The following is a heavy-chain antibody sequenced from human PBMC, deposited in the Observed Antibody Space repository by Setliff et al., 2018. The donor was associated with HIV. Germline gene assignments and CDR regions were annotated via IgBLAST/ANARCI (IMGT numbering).Heavy chain of an antibody. V-gene: IGHV3-30*07. D-gene: IGHD5-12*01. Sequence: PGGSLRLSCAASGFIFSSYAMHWVRQAPGKGLEWVAVMSYDGNNKYYADSVKGRLTISRDNSKNTLYLQMNSLRAEDTAVYYCAKDPRAAVATICDYWGQGTLVTVSS. CDR1: GFIFSSYA. CDR2: MSYDGNNK. J-gene: IGHJ4*02. CDR3: AKDPRAAVATICDY.